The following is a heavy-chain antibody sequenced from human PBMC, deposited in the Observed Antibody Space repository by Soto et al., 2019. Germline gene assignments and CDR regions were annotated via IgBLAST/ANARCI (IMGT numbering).Heavy chain of an antibody. V-gene: IGHV3-7*01. CDR1: GFNFSSYW. Sequence: GGSLRLSSAASGFNFSSYWMSWVRQAPGKGLEWVANIKQDGSEKYYVDSVKGRFTISRDNAKNSLYLQMNSLRAEDTAVYYCARVAYCSGGSCFCYFDYWGQGTLVTVSS. D-gene: IGHD2-15*01. CDR2: IKQDGSEK. CDR3: ARVAYCSGGSCFCYFDY. J-gene: IGHJ4*02.